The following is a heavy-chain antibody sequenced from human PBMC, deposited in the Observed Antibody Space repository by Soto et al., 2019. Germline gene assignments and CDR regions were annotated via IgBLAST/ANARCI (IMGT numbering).Heavy chain of an antibody. CDR3: AKDLAATATGDSVDI. CDR2: VTNSASNT. J-gene: IGHJ3*02. CDR1: GFTFSTYA. D-gene: IGHD1-1*01. Sequence: EVQLLESGGGLVQPGGSLRLSCAASGFTFSTYAMTWVRQAPGKGLEWVSSVTNSASNTYHADSVNGRFTISRDNSKNMLFLQMNSLRAEDTALYFCAKDLAATATGDSVDIWGQGTMVTVSS. V-gene: IGHV3-23*01.